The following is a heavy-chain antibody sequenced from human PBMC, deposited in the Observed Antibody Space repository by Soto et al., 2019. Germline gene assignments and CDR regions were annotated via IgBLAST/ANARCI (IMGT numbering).Heavy chain of an antibody. D-gene: IGHD1-1*01. J-gene: IGHJ1*01. CDR2: IYPGDSET. CDR1: GYTFATYW. V-gene: IGHV5-51*01. Sequence: EVQLVQSGAEVTKTGESLKISCKASGYTFATYWIGWVRQLPGKGLEWIGIIYPGDSETRYNPPFEGQVTMSADRSTNTAYLQWSSVKASDTAIYFCARVRPTPTSGGNGDDWGPGTLVTVSS. CDR3: ARVRPTPTSGGNGDD.